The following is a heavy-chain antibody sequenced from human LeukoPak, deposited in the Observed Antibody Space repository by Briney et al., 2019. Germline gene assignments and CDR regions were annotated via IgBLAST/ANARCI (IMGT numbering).Heavy chain of an antibody. CDR3: ARHVVEQQLVVYYFDY. Sequence: ASVKVSCKASGYTFTSYDITWVRQAPGQGLEWMGWISAYNGNTNYAQKLQGRVTMTTDTSTNTAYMEVRSLRSDDTAVYYCARHVVEQQLVVYYFDYWGQGTLVTVSS. J-gene: IGHJ4*02. CDR2: ISAYNGNT. V-gene: IGHV1-18*01. CDR1: GYTFTSYD. D-gene: IGHD6-13*01.